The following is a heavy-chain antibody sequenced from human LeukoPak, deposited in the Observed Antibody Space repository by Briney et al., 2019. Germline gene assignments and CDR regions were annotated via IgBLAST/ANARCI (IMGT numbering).Heavy chain of an antibody. Sequence: QSGGSLRLSCAASGFTFSGSAIHWVRQASGKGLEWVGRIRSRANTYATAYAASVKGRFTISRDDSKNTAYLQMNSLKTEDTALYYCTRPDDYGDYWGQGTLVTVSS. CDR3: TRPDDYGDY. CDR1: GFTFSGSA. J-gene: IGHJ4*02. CDR2: IRSRANTYAT. V-gene: IGHV3-73*01.